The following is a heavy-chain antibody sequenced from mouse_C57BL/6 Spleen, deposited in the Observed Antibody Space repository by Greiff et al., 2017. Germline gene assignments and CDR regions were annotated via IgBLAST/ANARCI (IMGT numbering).Heavy chain of an antibody. Sequence: QVQLKQSGAELVRPGASVTLSCKASGYTFTDYEMHWVKQTPVHGLEWIGAIDPETGGTAYNQKFKGKAILTADKSSSTAYMELRSLTSEDSAVYYCTIITAVVATTGFAYWGQGTLVTVAA. J-gene: IGHJ3*01. CDR2: IDPETGGT. D-gene: IGHD1-1*01. V-gene: IGHV1-15*01. CDR3: TIITAVVATTGFAY. CDR1: GYTFTDYE.